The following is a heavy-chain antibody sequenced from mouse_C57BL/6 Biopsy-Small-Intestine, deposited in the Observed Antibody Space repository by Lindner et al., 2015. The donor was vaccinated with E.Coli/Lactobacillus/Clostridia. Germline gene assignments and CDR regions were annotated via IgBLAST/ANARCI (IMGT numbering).Heavy chain of an antibody. CDR2: FNPGGTGT. V-gene: IGHV1S61*01. CDR1: GYTFTNYY. Sequence: SVKVSCKASGYTFTNYYIHWVRQAPGQGLEWMGIFNPGGTGTRYAQKFQGRLTMTRDTSTSTVYMELRSLRSDDTAVYYCARAVHDLGYCSRTSCYTTFDYWGQGTLVTVSS. D-gene: IGHD1-1*01. J-gene: IGHJ4*01. CDR3: ARAVHDLGYCSRTSCYTTFDY.